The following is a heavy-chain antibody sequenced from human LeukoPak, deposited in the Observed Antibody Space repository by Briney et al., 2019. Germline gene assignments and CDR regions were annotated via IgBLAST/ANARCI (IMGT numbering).Heavy chain of an antibody. CDR3: ARGRVIAATVKTPYDH. Sequence: ASVKVSCMASGYSFNTYFIHCVRQTPGEGLGWMGIINTTGGTTNYAQAFQGRVAMTRDTSTTTVYIELSSLTSEDTAVYYCARGRVIAATVKTPYDHWGQGTPVTVSS. V-gene: IGHV1-46*02. J-gene: IGHJ4*02. D-gene: IGHD6-13*01. CDR2: INTTGGTT. CDR1: GYSFNTYF.